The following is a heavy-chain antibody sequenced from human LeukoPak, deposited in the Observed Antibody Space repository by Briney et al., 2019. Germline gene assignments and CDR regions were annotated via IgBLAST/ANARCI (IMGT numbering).Heavy chain of an antibody. D-gene: IGHD5-24*01. CDR2: IILIFGTA. J-gene: IGHJ5*02. CDR3: ASTRRGWLQWENWFDP. V-gene: IGHV1-69*05. Sequence: SVKVSCKASGGTFSSYAISWVRQAPGQGLEWMGRIILIFGTANYAQKFQGRVTITTDESTSTAYMELSSLRSEDTAVYYCASTRRGWLQWENWFDPWGQGTLVTVSS. CDR1: GGTFSSYA.